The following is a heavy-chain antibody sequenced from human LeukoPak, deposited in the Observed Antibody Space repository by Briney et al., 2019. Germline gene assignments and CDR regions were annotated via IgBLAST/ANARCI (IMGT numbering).Heavy chain of an antibody. J-gene: IGHJ4*02. CDR1: GGSFSGYY. V-gene: IGHV4-34*01. CDR2: INHSGST. D-gene: IGHD3-16*01. CDR3: ERGGYVWGSYGHFDY. Sequence: PSETLSLTCAVYGGSFSGYYWSWIRQAPGKGLEWIGEINHSGSTNYNPSLKSRVTISVHLSKNQFSLKVSSVTGADTAVYYCERGGYVWGSYGHFDYWGEGTLVSVSS.